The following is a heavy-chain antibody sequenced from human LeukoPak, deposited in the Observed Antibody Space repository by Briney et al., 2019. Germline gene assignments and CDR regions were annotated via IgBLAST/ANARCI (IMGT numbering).Heavy chain of an antibody. V-gene: IGHV3-23*01. J-gene: IGHJ4*02. CDR2: VRGRGST. CDR3: AKEEAEVGRPNFHS. CDR1: GFTFSNYA. Sequence: SGGSLRLSCAASGFTFSNYAMSWVRQAPGKGPEWASGVRGRGSTFYSDSVKGRFTISRDNTKNTVHLQMNSLRADDTAVYYCAKEEAEVGRPNFHSWGQGTLVTVSS.